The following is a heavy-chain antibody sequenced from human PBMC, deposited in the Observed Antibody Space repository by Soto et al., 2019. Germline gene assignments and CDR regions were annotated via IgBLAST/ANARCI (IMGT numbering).Heavy chain of an antibody. D-gene: IGHD6-6*01. CDR1: SGSISSGGYS. J-gene: IGHJ5*02. CDR2: IYHSGST. V-gene: IGHV4-30-2*01. CDR3: ARDVEYSSTDNWFDP. Sequence: PSETLSLTCAVSSGSISSGGYSWSWIRQPPGKGLEWIGYIYHSGSTYYNPSLKSRVTISVDRSKNQFSLKLSSVTAADTAVYYCARDVEYSSTDNWFDPWGQGTLVTVSS.